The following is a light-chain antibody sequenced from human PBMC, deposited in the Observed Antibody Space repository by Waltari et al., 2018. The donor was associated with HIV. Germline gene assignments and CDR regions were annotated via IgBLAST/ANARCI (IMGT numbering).Light chain of an antibody. Sequence: DIVMTQSPDSLAVSLCARATITCKSSPRVLYSSNNKNYLAWYQQKPGQPPKLLIYWASTRESGVPDRFSGSGSGTDFTLTISSLQAEDVAVYYCQQYYSTPDTFGQGTKLEIK. V-gene: IGKV4-1*01. CDR2: WAS. CDR3: QQYYSTPDT. CDR1: PRVLYSSNNKNY. J-gene: IGKJ2*01.